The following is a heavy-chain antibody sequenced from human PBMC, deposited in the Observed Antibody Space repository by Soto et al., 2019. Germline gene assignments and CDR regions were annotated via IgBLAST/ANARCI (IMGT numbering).Heavy chain of an antibody. Sequence: SETLSLTCTVSGGSISSYYWSWIRQPPGKGLEWIGYIYYSGSTNYNPSLKSRVTISVDNSKNTLYLQMNSLRAEDTAVYYCARGVLRYFDWLTVDYWGQGTLVTVSS. CDR1: GGSISSYY. CDR3: ARGVLRYFDWLTVDY. D-gene: IGHD3-9*01. CDR2: IYYSGST. J-gene: IGHJ4*02. V-gene: IGHV4-59*12.